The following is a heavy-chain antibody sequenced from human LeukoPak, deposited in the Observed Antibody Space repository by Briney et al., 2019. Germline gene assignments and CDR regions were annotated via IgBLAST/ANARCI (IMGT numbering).Heavy chain of an antibody. CDR3: ARDSIAVAGYDY. D-gene: IGHD6-19*01. J-gene: IGHJ4*02. CDR2: NNPNSGGT. V-gene: IGHV1-2*06. Sequence: ASVKVSCKASGYTFTGYYMHWVRQAPGQGLEWMGRNNPNSGGTNYAQKFQGRVTMTRDTSISTAYMELSRLRSDDTAVYYCARDSIAVAGYDYWGQGTLVTVSS. CDR1: GYTFTGYY.